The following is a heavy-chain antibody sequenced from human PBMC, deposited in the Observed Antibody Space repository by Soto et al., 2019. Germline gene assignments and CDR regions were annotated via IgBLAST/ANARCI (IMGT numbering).Heavy chain of an antibody. V-gene: IGHV4-34*01. CDR3: ARGLSSSATFYHYYGMDV. CDR1: GGSFRGYH. Sequence: SETLSLTCAVYGGSFRGYHWSWIRQPPGKGLEWIGEINHSGSTNYNPSLKSRVIISLETSKDQFSLILTSVTAADTAVYYCARGLSSSATFYHYYGMDVWGQGTTVTVSS. J-gene: IGHJ6*02. D-gene: IGHD6-6*01. CDR2: INHSGST.